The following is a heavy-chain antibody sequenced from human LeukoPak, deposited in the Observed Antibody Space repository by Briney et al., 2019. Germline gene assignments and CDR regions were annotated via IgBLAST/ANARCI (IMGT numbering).Heavy chain of an antibody. Sequence: PGGSLRLSCAASGFTLSSYAMSWVRQAPGKGLEWVSLISGNAGSTYYADSVKGRFTISRDITKNTLYLQMNSLRAEDTATYYCARDGQAVEMATIFDYWGQGTLVTVSS. CDR1: GFTLSSYA. CDR3: ARDGQAVEMATIFDY. CDR2: ISGNAGST. J-gene: IGHJ4*02. D-gene: IGHD5-24*01. V-gene: IGHV3-23*01.